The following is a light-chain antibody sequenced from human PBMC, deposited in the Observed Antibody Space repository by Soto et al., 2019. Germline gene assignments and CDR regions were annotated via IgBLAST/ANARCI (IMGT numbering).Light chain of an antibody. CDR1: QSIRSY. J-gene: IGKJ1*01. Sequence: DKQLKKFLSCLCVYVGDKGIINCRASQSIRSYLNWVQQKPGKAPKLLIYDASSLQTGVPSRFSGSGSGTDFSLTISSLQPEDFATYYCPPSSSTPPWPFGQGTKVDIK. CDR3: PPSSSTPPWP. CDR2: DAS. V-gene: IGKV1-39*01.